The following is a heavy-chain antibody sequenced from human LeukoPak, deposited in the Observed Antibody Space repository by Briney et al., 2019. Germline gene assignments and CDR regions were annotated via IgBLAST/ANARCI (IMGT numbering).Heavy chain of an antibody. J-gene: IGHJ4*02. CDR3: AKYYYASSDRGGFDY. D-gene: IGHD3-22*01. CDR2: ISGSATRI. V-gene: IGHV3-23*01. CDR1: GFTFSSYA. Sequence: PGGSLRLSCAASGFTFSSYAMSWVRQAPGKGLERVSGISGSATRIFYADSVKGRFTISRDNSKNTLYLQMNSLRADDTAVYYCAKYYYASSDRGGFDYWGQGTLVTVSS.